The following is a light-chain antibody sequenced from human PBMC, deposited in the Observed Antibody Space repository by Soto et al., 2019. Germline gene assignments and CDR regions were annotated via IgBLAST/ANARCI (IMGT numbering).Light chain of an antibody. CDR1: QSISSW. Sequence: DIQMTQSPSTLSASVGDRVTITCRASQSISSWLAWYQQKPGKAPKLLIYDASSLESGVPSRFSGSGSGTEFTLTISSLQPDDFATSYCQQYNSYSWTFGQGTKVEI. J-gene: IGKJ1*01. CDR3: QQYNSYSWT. V-gene: IGKV1-5*01. CDR2: DAS.